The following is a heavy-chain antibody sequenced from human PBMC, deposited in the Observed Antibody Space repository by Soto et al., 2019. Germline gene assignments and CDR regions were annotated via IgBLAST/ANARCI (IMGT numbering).Heavy chain of an antibody. CDR2: IYYSGST. CDR1: GGSISSGGYY. Sequence: SETLSLTCTVSGGSISSGGYYWSWIRQHPGKGLEWIGYIYYSGSTYYNPSLKSRVTISVDTSKNQFSLKLSSVTAADTAVYYCARVRRVNYYASGSYYYYYGMDVWGQGTTVTVSS. D-gene: IGHD3-10*01. CDR3: ARVRRVNYYASGSYYYYYGMDV. V-gene: IGHV4-31*03. J-gene: IGHJ6*02.